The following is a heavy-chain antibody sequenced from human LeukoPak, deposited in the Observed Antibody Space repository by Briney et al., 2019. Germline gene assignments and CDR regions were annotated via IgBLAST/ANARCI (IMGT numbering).Heavy chain of an antibody. Sequence: QPGGSLRLSCAASGFTFDDHGMHWVRQAPGKGLEWVSDISWNSGIIGYADSVKGRFTISRDNAKNSLYLQMNSLRAEDTALYYCAKDIRSYGSGSYFYYFPGYGMDVWGQGTTVTVSS. CDR2: ISWNSGII. V-gene: IGHV3-9*01. J-gene: IGHJ6*02. CDR3: AKDIRSYGSGSYFYYFPGYGMDV. CDR1: GFTFDDHG. D-gene: IGHD3-10*01.